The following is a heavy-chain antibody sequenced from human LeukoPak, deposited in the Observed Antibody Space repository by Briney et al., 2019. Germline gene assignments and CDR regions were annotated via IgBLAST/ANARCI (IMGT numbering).Heavy chain of an antibody. CDR1: ATSLATIG. CDR3: AKRGVVIRVILVGFHKEAYYFDS. D-gene: IGHD3-22*01. Sequence: GESWRPAWPVSATSLATIGIGWDRQLQGRGREWDEAISAVVGRTNYADSVRGGFTISRDNPKNTLYLQMNSLRAEDTAVYFCAKRGVVIRVILVGFHKEAYYFDSWGQGALVTVSS. V-gene: IGHV3-23*01. CDR2: ISAVVGRT. J-gene: IGHJ4*02.